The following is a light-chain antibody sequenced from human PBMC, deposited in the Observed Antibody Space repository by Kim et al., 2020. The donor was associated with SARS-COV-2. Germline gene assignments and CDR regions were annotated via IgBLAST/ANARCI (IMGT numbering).Light chain of an antibody. CDR2: YDT. V-gene: IGLV3-21*01. Sequence: SYELTQPPSVSVAPGKTARITCGGNNIGSKSVHWYQQKAGQAPVLFIFYDTDRPSGIPERFSGSNSGNTATLTISRVEAGDEADYYCQVWDSSSGHRGVFGTGTKFTVL. CDR1: NIGSKS. J-gene: IGLJ1*01. CDR3: QVWDSSSGHRGV.